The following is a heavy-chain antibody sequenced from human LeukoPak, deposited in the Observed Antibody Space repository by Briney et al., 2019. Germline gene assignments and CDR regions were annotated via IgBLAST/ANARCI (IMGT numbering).Heavy chain of an antibody. J-gene: IGHJ6*04. V-gene: IGHV1-18*04. Sequence: ASVKVSCKASGYTFTTYGISWVRQAPGQGLEWMGWISAYNGNTNYAQKLQGRVTMTTDTSTSTAYMELRSLRSDDTAVYYCARAVYYYGSGSPDYYGMDVWGKGTTVTVSS. CDR1: GYTFTTYG. D-gene: IGHD3-10*01. CDR2: ISAYNGNT. CDR3: ARAVYYYGSGSPDYYGMDV.